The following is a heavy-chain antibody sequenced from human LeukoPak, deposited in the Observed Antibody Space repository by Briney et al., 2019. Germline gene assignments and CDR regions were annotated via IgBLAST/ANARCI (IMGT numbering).Heavy chain of an antibody. CDR2: IYYSGSA. CDR1: GGSISSYY. V-gene: IGHV4-59*01. J-gene: IGHJ4*02. CDR3: ARETGYCSGSSCYSEGLAY. Sequence: SETLSLTCTVSGGSISSYYWSWIRQPPGKGLEWIGYIYYSGSANYNPSLKSRVTISVDTSKKQFSLRLSSVTAADTAVYYCARETGYCSGSSCYSEGLAYWGQGTLVTVSS. D-gene: IGHD2-15*01.